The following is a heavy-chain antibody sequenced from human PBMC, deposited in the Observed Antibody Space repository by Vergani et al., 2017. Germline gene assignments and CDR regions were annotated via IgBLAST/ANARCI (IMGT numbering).Heavy chain of an antibody. CDR1: GFTFNNYK. Sequence: EVQLVESGGDLVQPGGSLRLSCEVSGFTFNNYKMKWVRQAPGKGLEWIAYISSRSDTTFYADSVKGRFTISRDNAKNSLYLQINRLRDEDTGVYYCARVAVTPPHDYYDYMDVRGKGTTVTVSS. CDR3: ARVAVTPPHDYYDYMDV. V-gene: IGHV3-48*02. J-gene: IGHJ6*03. CDR2: ISSRSDTT. D-gene: IGHD2-15*01.